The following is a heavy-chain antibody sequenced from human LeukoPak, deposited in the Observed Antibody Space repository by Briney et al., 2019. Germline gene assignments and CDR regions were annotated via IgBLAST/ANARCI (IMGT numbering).Heavy chain of an antibody. D-gene: IGHD1-20*01. V-gene: IGHV4-39*01. J-gene: IGHJ4*02. CDR2: IYYRGST. Sequence: SETLSLTCTVSGGSISSSSYYWGWVRQPPGKGLEWIGSIYYRGSTYYNPSLKSRVTISVDTSKNQFSLKLSSVTAADTAVYYCARRITGTTSDSFDYWGQGTLVTVSS. CDR1: GGSISSSSYY. CDR3: ARRITGTTSDSFDY.